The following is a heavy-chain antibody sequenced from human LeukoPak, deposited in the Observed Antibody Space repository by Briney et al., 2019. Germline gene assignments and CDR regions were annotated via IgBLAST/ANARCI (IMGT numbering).Heavy chain of an antibody. CDR2: LSGSGDRT. V-gene: IGHV3-23*01. CDR1: GFTFSDYA. Sequence: GGSLRLSCAASGFTFSDYAMSWVRQAPGKGLEWVSALSGSGDRTFYADSVKGRFTISRDNAKNSLYLQMNSLRAEDTALYYCARIDTYYYDSSGYYSAFDIWGQGTIVTVSS. J-gene: IGHJ3*02. CDR3: ARIDTYYYDSSGYYSAFDI. D-gene: IGHD3-22*01.